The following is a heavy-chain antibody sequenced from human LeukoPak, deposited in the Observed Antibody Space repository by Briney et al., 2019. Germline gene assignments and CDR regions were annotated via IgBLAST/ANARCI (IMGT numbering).Heavy chain of an antibody. V-gene: IGHV3-23*01. CDR3: AKRVGGWLQFSFDFDS. CDR1: GGSFSVYY. D-gene: IGHD5-24*01. J-gene: IGHJ4*02. Sequence: LSLTCAVYGGSFSVYYWSWVRQAPGKGLEWVSAISGSDGSTYYANSVKCRFTISRDESENTLYLRMNSLRVEDTAVYYCAKRVGGWLQFSFDFDSWGQGTLVTVSS. CDR2: ISGSDGST.